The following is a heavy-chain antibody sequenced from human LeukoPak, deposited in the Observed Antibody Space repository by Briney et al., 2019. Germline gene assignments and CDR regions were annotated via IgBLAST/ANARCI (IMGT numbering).Heavy chain of an antibody. CDR3: ARVALWFGELTHYFDF. CDR2: IYTSGST. D-gene: IGHD3-10*01. CDR1: GGSISSYY. Sequence: PSETLSLTCTVSGGSISSYYWSWIRQPAGKGLEWIGRIYTSGSTNYNPSLKSRVTMSVDTSKNQFSLKLSSVTAADTAVYYCARVALWFGELTHYFDFWGQGILVTVSS. V-gene: IGHV4-4*07. J-gene: IGHJ4*02.